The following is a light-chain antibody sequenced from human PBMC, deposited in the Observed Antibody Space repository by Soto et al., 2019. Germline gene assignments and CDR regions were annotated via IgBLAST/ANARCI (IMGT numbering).Light chain of an antibody. J-gene: IGLJ1*01. CDR1: SSDVGYYNY. CDR2: DVS. Sequence: QSALTQPRSVSGSPGQSVIISCTGTSSDVGYYNYVSWYQQYPGKAPKLMIYDVSKRPSGVPDRFSGSKSGNTASLTISGLQAEDEADYYCCSYTGSDTRYVFGTGTKLTVL. V-gene: IGLV2-11*01. CDR3: CSYTGSDTRYV.